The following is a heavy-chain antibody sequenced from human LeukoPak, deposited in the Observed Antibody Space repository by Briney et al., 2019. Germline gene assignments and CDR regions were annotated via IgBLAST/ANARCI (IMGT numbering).Heavy chain of an antibody. Sequence: GESLQISCKASGYSFTTQWIGWVRQMPGKGLEWMGIIYPGDSDTRYSPSFQGQVTISADKSISTAYLQWSSLKASDTAMYYCARQVGSSWQYNWFDPWGQGTLVTVSS. CDR3: ARQVGSSWQYNWFDP. CDR1: GYSFTTQW. CDR2: IYPGDSDT. D-gene: IGHD6-13*01. V-gene: IGHV5-51*01. J-gene: IGHJ5*02.